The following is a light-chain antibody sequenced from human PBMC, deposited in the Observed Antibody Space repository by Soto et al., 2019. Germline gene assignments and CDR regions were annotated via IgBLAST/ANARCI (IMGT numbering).Light chain of an antibody. Sequence: EIELTQSPATLSLSPGERATLSCRASQSLNIYLAWYQQKPGQAPRLFIYDGSIRATGIPARFSGSGSGTDFTLTISSLEPEDFAVYYCQQRSSRPLTFGGGTEVEIK. J-gene: IGKJ4*01. CDR1: QSLNIY. V-gene: IGKV3-11*01. CDR2: DGS. CDR3: QQRSSRPLT.